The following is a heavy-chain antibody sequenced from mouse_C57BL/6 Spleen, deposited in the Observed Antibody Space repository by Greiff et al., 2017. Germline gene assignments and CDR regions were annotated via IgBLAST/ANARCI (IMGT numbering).Heavy chain of an antibody. CDR1: GYTFTDYY. J-gene: IGHJ2*01. Sequence: EVQLQQSGPVLVKPGASVKMSCKASGYTFTDYYMNWVKQSHGKSLEWIGVINPYNGGTSYNQKFKGKATLTVDKSSSTAYMELNSLTSEDSAVYYCARVVDYDYFDYWGQGTTLTVSS. CDR3: ARVVDYDYFDY. D-gene: IGHD2-4*01. CDR2: INPYNGGT. V-gene: IGHV1-19*01.